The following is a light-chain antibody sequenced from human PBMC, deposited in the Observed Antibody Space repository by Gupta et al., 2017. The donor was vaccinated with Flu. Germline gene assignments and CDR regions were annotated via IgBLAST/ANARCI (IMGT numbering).Light chain of an antibody. CDR3: QQYYTYPLT. CDR2: EAS. CDR1: QSISSW. J-gene: IGKJ4*01. V-gene: IGKV1-5*03. Sequence: GDRVTITCRASQSISSWLAWFQQKPGKAPKLLLYEASSLGTGVPSRFSGSGSGTEFTLTISSLQPDDFATYYCQQYYTYPLTFGGGTKVEIK.